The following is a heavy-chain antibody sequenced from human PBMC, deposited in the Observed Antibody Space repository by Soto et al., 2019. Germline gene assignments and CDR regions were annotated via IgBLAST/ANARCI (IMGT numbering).Heavy chain of an antibody. CDR2: MNPDSGNT. CDR1: GYSFTTYD. V-gene: IGHV1-8*01. CDR3: ARRTTVVAFDI. Sequence: VHLVQSGAEVKKPGASVQVSCKTSGYSFTTYDIHWVLQATGQGLEWMGWMNPDSGNTGYAQKFQGRVTMTRDTSTNTVYMELSSLTSEDTAVYYCARRTTVVAFDIWGQGTLVSVSS. J-gene: IGHJ3*02. D-gene: IGHD4-17*01.